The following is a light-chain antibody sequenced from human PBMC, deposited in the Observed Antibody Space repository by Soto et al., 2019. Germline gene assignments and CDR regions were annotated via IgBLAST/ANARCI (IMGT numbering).Light chain of an antibody. CDR1: LNVLYTSNNKNY. Sequence: DIVMTQSPDSLAVSLGERATINCKSSLNVLYTSNNKNYLTWYQQKPGQPPKLLIYWASTRESGVPDRFSGSGSGTDVTLTISSLQAEDVAVYYCQQYYSTPPTFGQGTKVEIK. V-gene: IGKV4-1*01. CDR3: QQYYSTPPT. J-gene: IGKJ1*01. CDR2: WAS.